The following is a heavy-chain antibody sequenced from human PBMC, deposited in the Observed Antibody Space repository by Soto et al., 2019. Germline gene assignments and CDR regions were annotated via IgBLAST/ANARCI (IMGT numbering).Heavy chain of an antibody. CDR1: GCTFSSYG. CDR2: IWYDGSNK. CDR3: ARAIEMATIRYYYYGMDV. V-gene: IGHV3-33*01. D-gene: IGHD5-12*01. Sequence: QVQLVESGGGVVQPGRYLRLSCAASGCTFSSYGMHWVRQAPGKGLEWVAVIWYDGSNKYYADSVKGRFTISRDNSKNTLYLQMNSLRAEDTAVYYCARAIEMATIRYYYYGMDVWGQGTTVTVSS. J-gene: IGHJ6*02.